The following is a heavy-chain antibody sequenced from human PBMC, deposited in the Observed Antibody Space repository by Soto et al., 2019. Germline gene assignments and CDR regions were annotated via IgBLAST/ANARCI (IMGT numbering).Heavy chain of an antibody. CDR2: ISGSGGST. D-gene: IGHD2-15*01. V-gene: IGHV3-23*01. CDR1: EFTSSSCA. J-gene: IGHJ3*02. CDR3: AKDVILCGYCSGGSSSNAFDI. Sequence: PLRHSYGVSEFTSSSCAMSRVIQDPGRGLEWVSSISGSGGSTYFADSVKGRFTLSRDSSKNTLYLQMNSLRAEDTAVYYCAKDVILCGYCSGGSSSNAFDIWGQGTMVTVSS.